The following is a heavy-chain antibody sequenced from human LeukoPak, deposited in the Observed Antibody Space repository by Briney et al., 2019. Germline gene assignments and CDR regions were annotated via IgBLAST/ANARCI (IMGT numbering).Heavy chain of an antibody. CDR2: IYTSGST. V-gene: IGHV4-4*07. Sequence: SETLSLTCTVSGGSISSYYWSWIRQPAGKGLEWIGRIYTSGSTNYNPSLKSRVTMSVDTSKSQFSLKLSSVTAADTAVYYCARDGGARDDGYFDYWGQGTLVTVSS. CDR1: GGSISSYY. J-gene: IGHJ4*02. CDR3: ARDGGARDDGYFDY. D-gene: IGHD3-3*01.